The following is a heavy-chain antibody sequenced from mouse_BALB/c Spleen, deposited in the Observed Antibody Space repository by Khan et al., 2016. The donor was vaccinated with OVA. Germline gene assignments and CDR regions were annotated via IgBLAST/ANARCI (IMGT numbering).Heavy chain of an antibody. D-gene: IGHD2-14*01. V-gene: IGHV9-4*02. Sequence: QIQLVQSGPELKKPGETVRISCKASGYTFTTAGIQWVQKMPGKGLKWIGWINTHSGVPKYAEDFKGRFAFSLEISVNTAYLQITKLKNEDTATYFSARGGAAYNRNDGGAMEYWGQGTSVTVSS. J-gene: IGHJ4*01. CDR3: ARGGAAYNRNDGGAMEY. CDR2: INTHSGVP. CDR1: GYTFTTAG.